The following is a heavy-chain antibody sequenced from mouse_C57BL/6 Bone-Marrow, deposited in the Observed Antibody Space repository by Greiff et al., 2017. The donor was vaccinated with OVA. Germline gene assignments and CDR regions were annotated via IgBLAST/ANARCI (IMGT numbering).Heavy chain of an antibody. CDR2: IRSKSNNYAT. J-gene: IGHJ2*01. CDR3: VRHSLYGNYDY. CDR1: GFSFNTYA. D-gene: IGHD2-1*01. V-gene: IGHV10-1*01. Sequence: EVHLVESGGGLVQPKGSLKLSCAASGFSFNTYAMNWVRQAPGKGLEWVARIRSKSNNYATYYADSVKDRFTISRDDSESMLYLQMNNLKTEDTAMYYCVRHSLYGNYDYWGQGTTLTVSS.